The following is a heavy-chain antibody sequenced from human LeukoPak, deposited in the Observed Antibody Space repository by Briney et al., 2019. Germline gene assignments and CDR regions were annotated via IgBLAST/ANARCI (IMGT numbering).Heavy chain of an antibody. Sequence: SVKVSCKAPGGTFSSYAISWVRQAPGQGLEWMGGIIPIFGTANYAQKFQGRVTITTDESTSTAYMELSSLRSEDTAVYYCAVVIGYYYYYMDVWGKGTTVTVSS. CDR3: AVVIGYYYYYMDV. V-gene: IGHV1-69*05. J-gene: IGHJ6*03. CDR1: GGTFSSYA. CDR2: IIPIFGTA. D-gene: IGHD3-22*01.